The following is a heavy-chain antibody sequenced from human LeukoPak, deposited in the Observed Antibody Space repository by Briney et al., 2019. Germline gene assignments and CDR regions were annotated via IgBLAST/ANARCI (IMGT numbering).Heavy chain of an antibody. Sequence: GGSLTLSCVASGVTFDNFGMHWVRQAPGKGLEWVAFLRYDANNRYDKNNDYYAVSVKGRFIISRDNSKNTLYLQMNSLKSEDTAVYYCAKGDYYMEVWGKGATVTVSS. CDR3: AKGDYYMEV. J-gene: IGHJ6*03. CDR2: LRYDANNRYDKNND. CDR1: GVTFDNFG. V-gene: IGHV3-30*02.